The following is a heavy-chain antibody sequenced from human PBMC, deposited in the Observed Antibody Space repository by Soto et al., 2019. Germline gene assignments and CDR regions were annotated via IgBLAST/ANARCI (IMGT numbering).Heavy chain of an antibody. V-gene: IGHV1-69*08. Sequence: QVQLVQSGAEVKKPGSSVKVSCKASGGTFSSYTISWVRQAPGQGLEWMGRIIPILGIANYAQKFQGRVTLTEDKSTTSAYMGRSSVSSEDTAVYYCARDEEDGDGYYGMDVWGQGTTVIVCS. CDR1: GGTFSSYT. CDR2: IIPILGIA. J-gene: IGHJ6*02. CDR3: ARDEEDGDGYYGMDV.